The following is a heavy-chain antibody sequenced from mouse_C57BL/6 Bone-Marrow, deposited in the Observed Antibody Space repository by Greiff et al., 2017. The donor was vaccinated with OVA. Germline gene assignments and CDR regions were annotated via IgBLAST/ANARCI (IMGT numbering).Heavy chain of an antibody. CDR3: TARWSDYYAMDY. D-gene: IGHD1-1*02. CDR2: IRLKSDNYAT. V-gene: IGHV6-3*01. CDR1: GFTFSNYW. J-gene: IGHJ4*01. Sequence: EVKVEESGGGLVQPGGSMKLSCVASGFTFSNYWMNWVRQSPEKGLEWVAQIRLKSDNYATHYAESVKGRFTISRDDSKSSVYLQMNNLRAEDTGIYYCTARWSDYYAMDYWGQGTSVTVSS.